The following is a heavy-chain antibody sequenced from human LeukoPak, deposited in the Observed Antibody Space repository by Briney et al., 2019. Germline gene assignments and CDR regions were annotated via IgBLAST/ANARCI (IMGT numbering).Heavy chain of an antibody. CDR3: ARDPGYRFPRGDY. D-gene: IGHD5-18*01. V-gene: IGHV1-2*02. Sequence: ASVNVTCLSTGCTCTDYFMHWLRQPPGQELGWMGWINPNSGGTHYAQKFQGRVTIPRDTSISTAYMELSRLRSDDTAVYYCARDPGYRFPRGDYWGQGTLVTVST. CDR1: GCTCTDYF. J-gene: IGHJ4*02. CDR2: INPNSGGT.